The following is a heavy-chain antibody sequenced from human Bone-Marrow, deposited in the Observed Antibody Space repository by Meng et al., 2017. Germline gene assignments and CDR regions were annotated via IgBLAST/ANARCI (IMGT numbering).Heavy chain of an antibody. Sequence: SVKVSCKASGGTFSSYAISWVRQAPGQGLEWMGGIIPIFGTANYAQKFQGRVTITADKSTSTAYMEPSSLRSEDTAVYYCASPNLRFLEGVTYFDYWGQGTLVTVSS. CDR3: ASPNLRFLEGVTYFDY. V-gene: IGHV1-69*06. J-gene: IGHJ4*02. CDR2: IIPIFGTA. CDR1: GGTFSSYA. D-gene: IGHD3-3*01.